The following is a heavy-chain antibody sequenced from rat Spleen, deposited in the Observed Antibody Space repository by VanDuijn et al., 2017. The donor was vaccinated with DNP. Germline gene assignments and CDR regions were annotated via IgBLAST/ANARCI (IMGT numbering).Heavy chain of an antibody. J-gene: IGHJ2*01. D-gene: IGHD1-11*01. CDR2: IAYDGGIT. Sequence: EVQLVESGGGLVQPGRSLKLSCAASGFTFSDYYMAWVRQAPTKGLEWVAYIAYDGGITYYGDSVKGRFTISRDNTKNTLHLQMDNLGSDDTATYYCVARIYGGFSFWGQGIMVTVSS. CDR3: VARIYGGFSF. V-gene: IGHV5-20*01. CDR1: GFTFSDYY.